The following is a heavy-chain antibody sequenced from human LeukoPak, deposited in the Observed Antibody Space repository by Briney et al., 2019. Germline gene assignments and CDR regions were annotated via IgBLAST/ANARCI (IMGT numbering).Heavy chain of an antibody. J-gene: IGHJ6*03. CDR2: ISYDGSNK. Sequence: GGSLRLSCAASGFTFSSYGMHWVRQAPGKGLEWVAVISYDGSNKYYADSVKGRFTISRDNSKNTLHLQMNSLRAEDTAVYYCAKTARGARIYYYYYMDVWGKGTTVTISS. CDR1: GFTFSSYG. V-gene: IGHV3-30*18. CDR3: AKTARGARIYYYYYMDV. D-gene: IGHD3-10*01.